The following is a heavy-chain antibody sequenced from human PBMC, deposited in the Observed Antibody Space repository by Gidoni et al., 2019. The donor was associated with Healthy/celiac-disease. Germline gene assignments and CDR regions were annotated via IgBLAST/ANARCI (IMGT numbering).Heavy chain of an antibody. Sequence: QVQLVQSGAEVKKPGSSVKVSCKASGGTFSSYAISWVRQAPGQGLEWMGGIIPIFGTANYAQKFQGRVTITADESTSTAYMELSSLRSEDTAVYYCAREVTATRILNYYYYGMDVWGQGTTVTVSS. V-gene: IGHV1-69*01. J-gene: IGHJ6*02. CDR3: AREVTATRILNYYYYGMDV. D-gene: IGHD2-21*02. CDR1: GGTFSSYA. CDR2: IIPIFGTA.